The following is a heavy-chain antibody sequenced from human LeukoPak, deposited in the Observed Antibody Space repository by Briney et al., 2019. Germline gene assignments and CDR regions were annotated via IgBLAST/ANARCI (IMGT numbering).Heavy chain of an antibody. V-gene: IGHV4-39*01. CDR1: GGSISSSSYY. J-gene: IGHJ5*02. Sequence: SETLSLTCTVSGGSISSSSYYWGWIRQPPGKELEWIGSIYYSGSTYYNPSLKSRVTISVDTSKNQFSLKLSSVTAADTAVYYCASLVTTAIDPWGQGTLVTVSS. CDR2: IYYSGST. CDR3: ASLVTTAIDP. D-gene: IGHD4-17*01.